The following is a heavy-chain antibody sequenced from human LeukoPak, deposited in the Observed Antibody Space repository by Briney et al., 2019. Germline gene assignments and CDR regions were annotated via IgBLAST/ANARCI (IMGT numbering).Heavy chain of an antibody. J-gene: IGHJ3*02. Sequence: SETLSLTCSVSDDSFSTHYWTWILQPPGKVLEWIGYISSIWSTNYNPSLNSRVTISVDTSKKQFSLKMTSVTAADTAVYYCARDPTTVTKGFDIWGQGTLVTVSS. CDR1: DDSFSTHY. CDR3: ARDPTTVTKGFDI. V-gene: IGHV4-59*11. CDR2: ISSIWST. D-gene: IGHD4-17*01.